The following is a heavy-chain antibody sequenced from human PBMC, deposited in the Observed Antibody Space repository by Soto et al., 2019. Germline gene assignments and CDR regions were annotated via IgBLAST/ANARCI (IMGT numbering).Heavy chain of an antibody. CDR2: ISGSGVST. D-gene: IGHD3-10*01. J-gene: IGHJ4*02. CDR3: AKDVSMVRGEVFDS. Sequence: VQLLESGGGLVQPGGSLRVSCAASGFTFSKYAMTWVRQAPGKGLEWVSTISGSGVSTYYADSVKGRFTISRDNSENTLYMQMDSLGAEDTAVYYCAKDVSMVRGEVFDSWGQGTLVTVSS. V-gene: IGHV3-23*01. CDR1: GFTFSKYA.